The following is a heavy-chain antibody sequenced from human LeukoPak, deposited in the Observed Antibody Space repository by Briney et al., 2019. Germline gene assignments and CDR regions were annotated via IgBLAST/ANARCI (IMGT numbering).Heavy chain of an antibody. J-gene: IGHJ4*02. CDR2: INDSGTT. V-gene: IGHV4-34*01. Sequence: SETLSLTCGVYGASFSGYYGTWIRQPPGKGLEWIGEINDSGTTNYIPSLKSRVTMSLDTSKNQFSLKLTSVTAADTAVYYCAGGATPGVFWGQGTLVTVSS. CDR3: AGGATPGVF. D-gene: IGHD3-10*01. CDR1: GASFSGYY.